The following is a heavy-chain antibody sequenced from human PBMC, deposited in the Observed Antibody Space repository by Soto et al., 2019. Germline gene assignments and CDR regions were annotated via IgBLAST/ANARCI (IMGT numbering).Heavy chain of an antibody. CDR3: ARRMATNIYYYDDMDV. V-gene: IGHV5-10-1*01. CDR2: IDPSDSYT. CDR1: GYIFASHW. J-gene: IGHJ6*02. D-gene: IGHD5-12*01. Sequence: GESLKISCRGSGYIFASHWINWVRQMPGRGLEWMGRIDPSDSYTNYSPSFQGHVTISADKAINTAYLQWSSLKASDTAIYYCARRMATNIYYYDDMDVWGQGTTVTVSS.